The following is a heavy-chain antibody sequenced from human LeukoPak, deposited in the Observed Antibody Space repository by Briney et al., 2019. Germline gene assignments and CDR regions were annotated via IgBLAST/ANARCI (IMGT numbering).Heavy chain of an antibody. Sequence: GGSLRLSCAASGFTFSSYAVSWVRQAPGKGLEWVSSISGRSNYIYYADSVKGRFTISRDNAKNSLYLQMNSLRAEDTAVYYCAREDGIVGATSAFDIWGQGTMVTVSS. J-gene: IGHJ3*02. CDR1: GFTFSSYA. CDR3: AREDGIVGATSAFDI. CDR2: ISGRSNYI. D-gene: IGHD1-26*01. V-gene: IGHV3-21*01.